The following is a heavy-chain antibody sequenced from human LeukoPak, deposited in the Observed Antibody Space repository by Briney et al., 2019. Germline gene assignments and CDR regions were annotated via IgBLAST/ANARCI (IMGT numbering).Heavy chain of an antibody. J-gene: IGHJ2*01. CDR3: ARARGSYFPGWYFDL. V-gene: IGHV4-59*01. CDR1: GGSISSYY. D-gene: IGHD1-26*01. CDR2: IYYSGST. Sequence: PSETLSLTCTVSGGSISSYYWSWIRQPPGKGLEWIGYIYYSGSTNYNPSLKSRVTISVDTSKNQFSLKLSSVTAADTAVYYCARARGSYFPGWYFDLWGRGTLATVSS.